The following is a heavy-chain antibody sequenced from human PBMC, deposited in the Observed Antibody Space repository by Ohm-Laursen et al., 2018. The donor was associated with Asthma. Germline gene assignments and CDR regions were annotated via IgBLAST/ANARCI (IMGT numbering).Heavy chain of an antibody. D-gene: IGHD3-9*01. V-gene: IGHV3-30-3*01. J-gene: IGHJ4*02. CDR2: IAYDGSSK. CDR1: GFTFSSYS. Sequence: SLRLSCTATGFTFSSYSMHWVRQAPGKGLEWVAVIAYDGSSKYYADSVKGRFTISRDNSKNTLYLQMNSLRAEDTAVYYCARDFRFDWNYWSQGSLVTVSS. CDR3: ARDFRFDWNY.